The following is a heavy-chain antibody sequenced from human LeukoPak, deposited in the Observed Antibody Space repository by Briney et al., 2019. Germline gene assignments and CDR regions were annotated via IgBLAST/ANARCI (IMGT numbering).Heavy chain of an antibody. D-gene: IGHD3-3*01. CDR1: GFTFSNYG. CDR3: AKDDYDFWSGSPDY. Sequence: PGGSLRLSCAASGFTFSNYGMHWVRQTPGKGLEWVAFIPYDGSNKYYADSVKGRFTISRDNSRNTLYLQMNSLRAEDTAVYYCAKDDYDFWSGSPDYWGQGTLVTVSS. J-gene: IGHJ4*02. CDR2: IPYDGSNK. V-gene: IGHV3-30*02.